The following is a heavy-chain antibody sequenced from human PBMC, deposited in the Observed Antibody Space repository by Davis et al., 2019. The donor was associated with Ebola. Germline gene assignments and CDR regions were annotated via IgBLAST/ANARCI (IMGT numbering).Heavy chain of an antibody. D-gene: IGHD2-2*01. Sequence: PSETLSLTCTVSGGSISSGDYYWSWIRQPPGKGLEWIGYIYYSGSTYYNPSLKSRVTISVDTSKNQFSLKLSSVTAADTAVYYCARGYCSSTSCYWDAFDIWGKGTTVTVSS. CDR1: GGSISSGDYY. CDR2: IYYSGST. J-gene: IGHJ3*02. CDR3: ARGYCSSTSCYWDAFDI. V-gene: IGHV4-30-4*08.